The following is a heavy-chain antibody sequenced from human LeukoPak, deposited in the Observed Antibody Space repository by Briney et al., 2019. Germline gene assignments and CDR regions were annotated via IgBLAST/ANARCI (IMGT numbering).Heavy chain of an antibody. V-gene: IGHV3-48*02. D-gene: IGHD6-13*01. CDR2: ISSSSSTI. J-gene: IGHJ6*02. Sequence: GGSLRFSCAASGFTFSSYSMNWVRQAPGKGLEWVSYISSSSSTIYYADSVKGRFTISRDNAKNSLYLQMNSLRDEDTAVYYCARDLNSSWPYYYYGMDVWGQGTTVTVSS. CDR1: GFTFSSYS. CDR3: ARDLNSSWPYYYYGMDV.